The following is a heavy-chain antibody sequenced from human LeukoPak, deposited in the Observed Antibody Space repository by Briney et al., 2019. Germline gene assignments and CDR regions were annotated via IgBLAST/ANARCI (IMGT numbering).Heavy chain of an antibody. D-gene: IGHD3-10*01. CDR1: GGSISSYY. V-gene: IGHV4-59*12. J-gene: IGHJ3*02. Sequence: SETLSLTCTVSGGSISSYYWSWIRQPPGKGLEWIGYIYYSGSTNYNPSLKSRVTISVDTSKNQFSLKLSSVTAADTAVYYCARRDVTMVRGVIIGGAFDIWGQGTMVTVSS. CDR3: ARRDVTMVRGVIIGGAFDI. CDR2: IYYSGST.